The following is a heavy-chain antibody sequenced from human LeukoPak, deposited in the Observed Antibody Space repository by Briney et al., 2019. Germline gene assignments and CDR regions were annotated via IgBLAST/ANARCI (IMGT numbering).Heavy chain of an antibody. CDR3: ASWAVVTSEFDY. V-gene: IGHV3-74*01. CDR2: INSDGSST. D-gene: IGHD4-23*01. J-gene: IGHJ4*02. Sequence: PGGSLRLSCAASGFTFSSYWMRWVRQAPREGLVWVSRINSDGSSTSYADSVKGRFTISRDNAKNTLYLQMNSLRAEDTAVYYCASWAVVTSEFDYWGQGTLVTVSS. CDR1: GFTFSSYW.